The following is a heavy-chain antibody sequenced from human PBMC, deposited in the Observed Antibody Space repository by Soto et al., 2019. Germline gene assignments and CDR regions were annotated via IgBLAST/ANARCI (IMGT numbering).Heavy chain of an antibody. V-gene: IGHV1-69*01. D-gene: IGHD3-22*01. J-gene: IGHJ3*02. Sequence: QVQLVQSGAEVKKPGSSVKVSCKASGGTFSSYAISWVRQAPGQGLEWMGGIIPIFGTANYAQKFQGRVTITADESTSTAYIELSSLRSEDTAVYYCAIGSSSGYFDHDAFDIWGQVTMVTVSS. CDR1: GGTFSSYA. CDR3: AIGSSSGYFDHDAFDI. CDR2: IIPIFGTA.